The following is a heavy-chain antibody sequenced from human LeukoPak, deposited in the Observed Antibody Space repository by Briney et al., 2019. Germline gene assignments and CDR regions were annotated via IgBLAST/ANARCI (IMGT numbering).Heavy chain of an antibody. D-gene: IGHD2/OR15-2a*01. CDR1: GFTFNSYA. J-gene: IGHJ6*02. CDR2: ISGSGGST. V-gene: IGHV3-23*01. Sequence: GGSLRLSCAASGFTFNSYAMSWVRQAPGKGLEWVSAISGSGGSTYYADSVKGRFTISRDNSKNTLYLQMNSLRAEDTAVYYCGKESRFISGMDVWGQGTTVTVSS. CDR3: GKESRFISGMDV.